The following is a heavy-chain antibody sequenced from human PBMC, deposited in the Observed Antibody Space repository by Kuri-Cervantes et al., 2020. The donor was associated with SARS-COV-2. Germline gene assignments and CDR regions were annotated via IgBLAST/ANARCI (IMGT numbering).Heavy chain of an antibody. CDR3: ARDLREGAFDI. V-gene: IGHV4-38-2*02. CDR1: GYSISSGYY. CDR2: IYHSGST. Sequence: SETLSLTCTVSGYSISSGYYWGWIRQPPGKGLEWIGSIYHSGSTYYNPSLKGRVTISVDTSKNQFSLKLSSVTAADTAVYYCARDLREGAFDIWGQGTMVTVSS. J-gene: IGHJ3*02.